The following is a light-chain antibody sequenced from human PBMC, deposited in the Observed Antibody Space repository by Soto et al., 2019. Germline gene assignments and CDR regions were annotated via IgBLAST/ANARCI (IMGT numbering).Light chain of an antibody. V-gene: IGKV3-20*01. CDR1: QTIRSNY. CDR2: GAS. J-gene: IGKJ1*01. CDR3: QQYGSSPRP. Sequence: ETVLTQSPGTLSLSPGERATLSCRASQTIRSNYLAWYRQTPGQAPRLLIYGASNRATGIADRFSGSGSRTDFTLILSRLEREDFALYYCQQYGSSPRPFGQGTKVEIK.